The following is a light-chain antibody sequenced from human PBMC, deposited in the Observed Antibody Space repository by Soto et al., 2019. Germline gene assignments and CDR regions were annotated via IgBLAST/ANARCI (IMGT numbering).Light chain of an antibody. CDR3: QQYNKWPYT. J-gene: IGKJ2*01. V-gene: IGKV3-15*01. CDR1: QHVSSN. Sequence: EIVMTQSPATMSVSPGGSATLSCRASQHVSSNLAWYRQKPCQAPTLLIYRASTRATGIPATFSGSGSGTEFTLTISSLQSEDFAVYYCQQYNKWPYTFGQGTKLEI. CDR2: RAS.